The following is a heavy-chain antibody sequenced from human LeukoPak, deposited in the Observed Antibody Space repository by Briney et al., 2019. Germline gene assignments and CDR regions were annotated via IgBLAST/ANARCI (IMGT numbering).Heavy chain of an antibody. V-gene: IGHV4-34*01. CDR1: GGSFSGYY. CDR2: INHSGST. Sequence: PSETLSLTCAVYGGSFSGYYWSWIRQPPGKGLEWIGEINHSGSTNYNPSLKSRVTISVDTSKNQFSLKLSSVTAADTAVYYCARDGYGDETLRYFDWFPLYYYYYYMDVWGKGTTVTISS. J-gene: IGHJ6*03. D-gene: IGHD3-9*01. CDR3: ARDGYGDETLRYFDWFPLYYYYYYMDV.